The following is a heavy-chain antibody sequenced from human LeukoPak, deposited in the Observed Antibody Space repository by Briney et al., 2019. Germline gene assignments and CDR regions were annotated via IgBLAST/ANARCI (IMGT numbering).Heavy chain of an antibody. V-gene: IGHV3-53*01. J-gene: IGHJ4*02. Sequence: PGGSLRLSCAASGFTVSSNYMSWVRQAPGKGLEWVSVIYSGGSTYYADSVKGRFTISRDNSKNTLYLQMNSLRAEDTAVYYCAREGPTHFDYWGREPWSPSPQ. CDR3: AREGPTHFDY. CDR1: GFTVSSNY. CDR2: IYSGGST.